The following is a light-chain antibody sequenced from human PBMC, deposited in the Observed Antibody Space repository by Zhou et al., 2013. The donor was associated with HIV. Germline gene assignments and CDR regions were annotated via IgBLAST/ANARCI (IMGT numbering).Light chain of an antibody. V-gene: IGKV1-12*01. CDR1: QDISTW. CDR3: QQANTFPAIT. J-gene: IGKJ4*01. Sequence: DIRMTQSPSSVSASVGDRVTITCRASQDISTWLVWYQQKPGKAPKVLIYGASSLQSGVPSRFSGRGSGTFFSLTITSLQPEDSATYYCQQANTFPAITFGGGTKV. CDR2: GAS.